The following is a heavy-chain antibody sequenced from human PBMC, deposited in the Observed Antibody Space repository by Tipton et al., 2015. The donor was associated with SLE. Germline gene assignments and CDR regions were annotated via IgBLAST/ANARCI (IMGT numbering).Heavy chain of an antibody. CDR1: GGSISSAY. Sequence: TLSLTCTVSGGSISSAYWSWLRQPARKGLEWIGRLNPSGGTNYNPSLKSRVTMSVDTSKKQFSLKLTAVTAADTAVYYCARGEEYHDQPRFDFWGQGTLVTVSS. CDR3: ARGEEYHDQPRFDF. V-gene: IGHV4-4*07. J-gene: IGHJ4*02. CDR2: LNPSGGT. D-gene: IGHD6-6*01.